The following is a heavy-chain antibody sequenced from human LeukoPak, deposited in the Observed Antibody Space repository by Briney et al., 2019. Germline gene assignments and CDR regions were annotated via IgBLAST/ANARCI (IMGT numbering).Heavy chain of an antibody. V-gene: IGHV4-34*01. CDR2: INHSGST. CDR3: ARGEGARDGYNYAGPFYFDY. D-gene: IGHD5-24*01. Sequence: SETLSLTCAVYGGPFSDYYWSWIRQPPGKGLEWIGKINHSGSTNYSPSLKSRVTISIDTSKNQFSLKLNSMTAADTAVYYCARGEGARDGYNYAGPFYFDYWGHGTLVTVTS. CDR1: GGPFSDYY. J-gene: IGHJ4*01.